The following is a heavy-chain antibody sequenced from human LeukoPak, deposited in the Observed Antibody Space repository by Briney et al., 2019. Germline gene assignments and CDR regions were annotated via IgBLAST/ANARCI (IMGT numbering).Heavy chain of an antibody. CDR2: ISGSGGST. D-gene: IGHD3-3*01. V-gene: IGHV3-23*01. CDR1: GFTFSSYW. Sequence: GGSLRLSCAASGFTFSSYWMSWVRQAPGKGLEWVSAISGSGGSTYYADSVKGRFTISRDNSKNTLYLQMNSLRAEDTAVYYCAKSYDFWSGYTFDYWGQGTLVTVSS. J-gene: IGHJ4*02. CDR3: AKSYDFWSGYTFDY.